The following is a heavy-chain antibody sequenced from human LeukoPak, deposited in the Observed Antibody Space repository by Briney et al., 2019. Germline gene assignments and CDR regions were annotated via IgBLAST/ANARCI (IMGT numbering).Heavy chain of an antibody. D-gene: IGHD4-17*01. CDR1: GSSFTSYW. V-gene: IGHV5-51*01. J-gene: IGHJ5*02. Sequence: PGESLKISCQGSGSSFTSYWIGWVRQLPGKGLEWMGIIYPGDSDTRYSPSFQGQVTISADKSISTAYLQWSSLKASDTAMYYCARLHDYGDYGDWFDPWGQGTLVTVSS. CDR2: IYPGDSDT. CDR3: ARLHDYGDYGDWFDP.